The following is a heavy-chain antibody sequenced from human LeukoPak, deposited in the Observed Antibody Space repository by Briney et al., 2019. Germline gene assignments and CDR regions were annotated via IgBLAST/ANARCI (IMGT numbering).Heavy chain of an antibody. CDR1: RFTFSTYG. D-gene: IGHD6-19*01. V-gene: IGHV3-30*03. J-gene: IGHJ6*02. CDR3: ARDLVPGPHYYYGMDV. CDR2: ISYDGSSK. Sequence: PGGSLRLSCAASRFTFSTYGMHWARQAPGKGLEWVAVISYDGSSKFHADSVKGRFTISRDNSKDTLYLQMNSLRAEDMAVYYCARDLVPGPHYYYGMDVWGQGTTVTVSS.